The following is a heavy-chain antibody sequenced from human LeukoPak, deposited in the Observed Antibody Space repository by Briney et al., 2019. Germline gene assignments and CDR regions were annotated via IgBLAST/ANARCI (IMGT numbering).Heavy chain of an antibody. CDR2: ISSSSSYI. V-gene: IGHV3-21*01. CDR3: ALRGYSSGWYADY. CDR1: GFTFSSNS. Sequence: SGGSLRLSCAASGFTFSSNSMNWVRQAAGKGLEWVSSISSSSSYIYYADSVKGRFTISRDNAKNSLYLQMNSLRAEDTAVYYCALRGYSSGWYADYWGQGTLVTVSS. D-gene: IGHD6-19*01. J-gene: IGHJ4*02.